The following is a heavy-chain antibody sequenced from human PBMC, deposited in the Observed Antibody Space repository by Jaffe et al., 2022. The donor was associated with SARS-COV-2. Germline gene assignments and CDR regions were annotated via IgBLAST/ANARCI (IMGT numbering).Heavy chain of an antibody. CDR3: ARPLLPYSSDWNDNWYFHL. J-gene: IGHJ2*01. V-gene: IGHV4-39*01. CDR1: GGSISSTSYY. Sequence: QLQLQESGPGLVKPSETLSLTCTVSGGSISSTSYYWGWIRQPPGKGLEWIGTIYYSGRTYYSPSLKSRVTISVEASQNQFSLKLSSVTAADTAVYYCARPLLPYSSDWNDNWYFHLWGRGTLVTVSS. CDR2: IYYSGRT. D-gene: IGHD1-1*01.